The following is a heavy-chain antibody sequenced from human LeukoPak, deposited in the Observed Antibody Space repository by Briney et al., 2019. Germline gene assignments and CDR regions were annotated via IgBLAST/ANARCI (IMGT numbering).Heavy chain of an antibody. CDR2: IIPIFGTA. CDR3: ARPSCSSTSCYKGGAFDY. D-gene: IGHD2-2*02. V-gene: IGHV1-69*13. CDR1: GGTFSSYA. Sequence: GASVKVSCKASGGTFSSYAISWVRQAPGQGLEWMGGIIPIFGTANYAQKFQGRVTITADESTSTAYMELSSLRSEDTAVYYCARPSCSSTSCYKGGAFDYWGQGTLVTVSS. J-gene: IGHJ4*02.